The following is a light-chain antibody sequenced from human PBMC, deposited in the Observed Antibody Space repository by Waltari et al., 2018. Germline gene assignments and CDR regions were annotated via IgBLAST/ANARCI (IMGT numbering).Light chain of an antibody. V-gene: IGLV2-14*01. CDR1: SNDVGGYNS. CDR2: DVS. J-gene: IGLJ2*01. Sequence: QSALTQPASVSGSPGQSVTIFCAGTSNDVGGYNSVSWYQEHPGQAPRVIIYDVSERPAGGSCRFSGLQSGQPASLAIPWLQGEDEADYYCSSQSSNDVVLFGGGTKLTVL. CDR3: SSQSSNDVVL.